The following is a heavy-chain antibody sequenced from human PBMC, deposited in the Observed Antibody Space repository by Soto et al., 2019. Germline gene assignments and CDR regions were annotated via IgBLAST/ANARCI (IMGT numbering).Heavy chain of an antibody. J-gene: IGHJ4*02. V-gene: IGHV3-23*01. CDR2: ISGSGGST. CDR3: AKDTDIVVVVADDY. CDR1: GFTFSSYA. Sequence: EVPLLESGGGLVQPGGSLRLSCAASGFTFSSYAMSWVRQAPGKGLEWVSAISGSGGSTYYADSVKGRFTISRDNSKNTLYLQMNSLRAGDTAVYYCAKDTDIVVVVADDYWGQGTLVTVSS. D-gene: IGHD2-15*01.